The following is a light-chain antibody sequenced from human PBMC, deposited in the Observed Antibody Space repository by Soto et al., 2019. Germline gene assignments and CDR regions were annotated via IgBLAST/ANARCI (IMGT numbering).Light chain of an antibody. Sequence: DIQMTQSPSSLSASVGDRVTITCRASQSISSYLNWYQQKPGKAPKLLIYAASSLQSGVPSRFSGSGSGTDFTLTISSLHPEDFATYYCQQSYSTPLYTFGQRTKLEIK. CDR2: AAS. V-gene: IGKV1-39*01. J-gene: IGKJ2*01. CDR1: QSISSY. CDR3: QQSYSTPLYT.